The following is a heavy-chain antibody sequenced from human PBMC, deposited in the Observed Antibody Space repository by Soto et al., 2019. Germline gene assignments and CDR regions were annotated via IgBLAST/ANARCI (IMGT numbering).Heavy chain of an antibody. Sequence: KPSETLSLTCTVSGGSISSGGYYWSWIRQHPGKGLEWIGYIYYSGSTYYNPSLKSRVTISVDTSKNQFSLKLSSVTAADTAVYYCARDVTTVTPGGYYYYGMDVWGQGTTVTVSS. CDR2: IYYSGST. V-gene: IGHV4-31*03. CDR3: ARDVTTVTPGGYYYYGMDV. D-gene: IGHD4-17*01. CDR1: GGSISSGGYY. J-gene: IGHJ6*02.